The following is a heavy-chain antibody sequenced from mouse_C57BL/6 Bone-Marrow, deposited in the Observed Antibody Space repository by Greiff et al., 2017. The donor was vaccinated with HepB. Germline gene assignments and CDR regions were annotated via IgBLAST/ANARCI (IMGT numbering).Heavy chain of an antibody. D-gene: IGHD2-2*01. Sequence: QVQLQQSGAELARPGASVKLSCKASGYTFTSYGISWVKQSTGQGLEWIGEIYPRSGNTYYNEKFKGKATLTADKSSSTAYMELRSLTSEDSAVYFCAREGRLRRLDYWGQGTTLTVSS. J-gene: IGHJ2*01. CDR1: GYTFTSYG. CDR2: IYPRSGNT. V-gene: IGHV1-81*01. CDR3: AREGRLRRLDY.